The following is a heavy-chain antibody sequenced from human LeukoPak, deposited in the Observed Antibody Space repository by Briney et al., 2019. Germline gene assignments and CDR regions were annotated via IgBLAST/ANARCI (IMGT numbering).Heavy chain of an antibody. CDR2: IYTSGSA. Sequence: SETLSLTCTVSGGSISSYYWSWIRQPAGKGLEWIGRIYTSGSANYNPSLKSRVTMSVDTSKNQFSLKLSSVTAADTAVYYCARETLYCSSTSCYMYYFDYWGQGTLVTVSS. V-gene: IGHV4-4*07. J-gene: IGHJ4*02. CDR1: GGSISSYY. CDR3: ARETLYCSSTSCYMYYFDY. D-gene: IGHD2-2*02.